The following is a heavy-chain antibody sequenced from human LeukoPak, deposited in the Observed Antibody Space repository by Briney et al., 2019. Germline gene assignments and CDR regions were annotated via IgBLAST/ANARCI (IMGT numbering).Heavy chain of an antibody. D-gene: IGHD6-6*01. J-gene: IGHJ6*02. CDR3: AREGVLGDSSSSSYYYYYGMDV. CDR1: GFTFSSYE. Sequence: GGSLRLSCAASGFTFSSYEMNWVSQAPGKGLEWGSYISSSGSTIYYADSVKGRFTISRDNAKNSLYLQKNSLRAEDTAVYYCAREGVLGDSSSSSYYYYYGMDVWGQGTTVSVSS. V-gene: IGHV3-48*03. CDR2: ISSSGSTI.